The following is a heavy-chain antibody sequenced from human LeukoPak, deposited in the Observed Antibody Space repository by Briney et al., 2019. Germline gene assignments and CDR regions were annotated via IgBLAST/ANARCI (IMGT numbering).Heavy chain of an antibody. CDR3: ARERGQGGWYSIDY. V-gene: IGHV1-2*06. CDR2: INPNSGGT. J-gene: IGHJ4*02. CDR1: GYTLTGYY. Sequence: ASGKVSCKASGYTLTGYYMHWVRQAPGQGLEWMGRINPNSGGTNYAQKFQGRVTMTRDTSISTAYMELSRLRSDDTAVYYCARERGQGGWYSIDYRGQGTLVAVPS. D-gene: IGHD6-19*01.